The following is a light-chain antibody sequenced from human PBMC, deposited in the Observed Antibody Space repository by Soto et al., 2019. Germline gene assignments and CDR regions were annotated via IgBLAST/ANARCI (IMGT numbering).Light chain of an antibody. CDR2: DVS. Sequence: QSALTQPRSVSGSPGQSVTISCTGTSSDVGGYNYVSWYQQHPGKAPKLMIYDVSKRPSGVPDRFSGSKSGNTASLTISGLPAEDEADYYCCSYAGTFSWVFGGGTKLT. V-gene: IGLV2-11*01. CDR3: CSYAGTFSWV. CDR1: SSDVGGYNY. J-gene: IGLJ3*02.